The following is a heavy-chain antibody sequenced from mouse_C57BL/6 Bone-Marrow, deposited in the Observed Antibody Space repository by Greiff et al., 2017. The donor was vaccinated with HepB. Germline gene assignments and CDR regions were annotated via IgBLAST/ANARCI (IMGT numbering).Heavy chain of an antibody. J-gene: IGHJ1*03. CDR2: IWSDGST. D-gene: IGHD1-1*01. CDR1: GFSLTSYG. CDR3: ARQGYYYGSSYWYFDV. V-gene: IGHV2-6-1*01. Sequence: VQGVESGPGLVAPSQSLSITCTVSGFSLTSYGVHWVRQPPGKGLEWLVVIWSDGSTTYNSALKSRLSISKDNSKSQVFLKMNSLQTDDTAMYYCARQGYYYGSSYWYFDVWGTGTTVTVSS.